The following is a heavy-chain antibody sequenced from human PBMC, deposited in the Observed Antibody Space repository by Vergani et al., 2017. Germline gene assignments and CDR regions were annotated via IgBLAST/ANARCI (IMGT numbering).Heavy chain of an antibody. Sequence: QLQLQQSGPGLVKPSETLFLTCTVSADSISSGSYYWGWIRQPPGKSLEWIGSIYYSGLTYYNPSLKSRVALSVDTSKNQFSLKVTSVTAADTAVYYCGRVADFYGLGSRLLDLWGQGILVTVSS. V-gene: IGHV4-39*01. CDR2: IYYSGLT. CDR1: ADSISSGSYY. J-gene: IGHJ5*02. CDR3: GRVADFYGLGSRLLDL. D-gene: IGHD3-10*01.